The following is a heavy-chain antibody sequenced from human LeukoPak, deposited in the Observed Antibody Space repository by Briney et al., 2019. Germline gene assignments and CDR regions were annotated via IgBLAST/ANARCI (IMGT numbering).Heavy chain of an antibody. CDR2: ISAYNGNT. D-gene: IGHD6-13*01. CDR1: GYTFTGYY. Sequence: ASVKVSCKTSGYTFTGYYMHWVRQAPGQGLEWMGWISAYNGNTNYAQKLQGRVTMTTDTSTSTAYMELRSLRSDDTAVYYCAREDSSSWYATYYFDYWGQGTLVTVSS. CDR3: AREDSSSWYATYYFDY. J-gene: IGHJ4*02. V-gene: IGHV1-18*04.